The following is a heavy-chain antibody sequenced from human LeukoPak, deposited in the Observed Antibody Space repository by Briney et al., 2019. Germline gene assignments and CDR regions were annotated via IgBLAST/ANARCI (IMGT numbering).Heavy chain of an antibody. CDR1: GYTLTSYG. CDR3: ARDRCSSLSCYGGEVGSLDS. J-gene: IGHJ4*02. D-gene: IGHD2-2*01. Sequence: ASVKVSCKASGYTLTSYGISWVRQAPGQGLEWMGWISAYNGNTNYAQKLQGRVTMTTDTSTSTAYMELRSLRSDDTAVYYCARDRCSSLSCYGGEVGSLDSWGQGALVSVSS. CDR2: ISAYNGNT. V-gene: IGHV1-18*01.